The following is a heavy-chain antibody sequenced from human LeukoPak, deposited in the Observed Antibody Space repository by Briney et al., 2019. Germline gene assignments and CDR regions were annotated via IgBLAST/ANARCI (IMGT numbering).Heavy chain of an antibody. D-gene: IGHD3-9*01. Sequence: PGGSLRLSCAASGFXFSGYRINWVRQAPGKGLEWVSSISSSSSYIYYADSVKGRFTISRDNAKNSLYLQMNSLRAEDTAVYYCAPMYYDILTVFDYWGQGALVTVSS. V-gene: IGHV3-21*01. CDR2: ISSSSSYI. CDR1: GFXFSGYR. CDR3: APMYYDILTVFDY. J-gene: IGHJ4*02.